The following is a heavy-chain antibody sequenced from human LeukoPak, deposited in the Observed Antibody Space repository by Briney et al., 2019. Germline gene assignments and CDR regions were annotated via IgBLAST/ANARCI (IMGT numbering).Heavy chain of an antibody. V-gene: IGHV4-61*09. CDR1: GDSVNSGSYH. J-gene: IGHJ5*02. CDR3: ANYIGGRGGQAS. CDR2: IQTSGST. Sequence: PSETLSLTCSVSGDSVNSGSYHWSWIRQPAGKGLEWIGQIQTSGSTNYNPSLRSRVTISVDTSKNQFSLTLSSVTAADTAMYYCANYIGGRGGQASWGQGILVTVSS. D-gene: IGHD3-10*01.